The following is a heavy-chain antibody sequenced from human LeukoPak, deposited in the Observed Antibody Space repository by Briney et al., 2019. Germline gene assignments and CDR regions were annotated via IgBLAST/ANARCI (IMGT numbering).Heavy chain of an antibody. CDR3: VRTPPNWGADY. J-gene: IGHJ4*02. D-gene: IGHD7-27*01. Sequence: ASVKVSCKASGYTFTSYDINWVRQATGQGLEWMGWMSPKSGNTGYAQKFQGRVTMTSNTAISTAYMELSSLRSEDTVVYYCVRTPPNWGADYWGQGTLVTVSS. V-gene: IGHV1-8*01. CDR1: GYTFTSYD. CDR2: MSPKSGNT.